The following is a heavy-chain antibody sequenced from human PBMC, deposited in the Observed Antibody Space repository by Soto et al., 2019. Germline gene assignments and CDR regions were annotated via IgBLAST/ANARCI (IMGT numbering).Heavy chain of an antibody. Sequence: SETLSLTCTVSGGSISSYYWSWMRQPPGKGLEWIGYIYYSGSTNYNPSLKSRVTISVDTSKNQFSLKLSSVTAADTAVYYCARDLLHQSLRGDYYYYYGMDVWGQGTTVTVSS. V-gene: IGHV4-59*01. CDR2: IYYSGST. D-gene: IGHD2-15*01. CDR1: GGSISSYY. CDR3: ARDLLHQSLRGDYYYYYGMDV. J-gene: IGHJ6*02.